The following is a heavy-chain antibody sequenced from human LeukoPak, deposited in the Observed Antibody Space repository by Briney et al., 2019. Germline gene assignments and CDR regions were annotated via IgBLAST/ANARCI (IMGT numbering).Heavy chain of an antibody. CDR1: GFTFSSYA. V-gene: IGHV3-23*01. CDR2: INGSGGGT. D-gene: IGHD6-19*01. Sequence: PGGSMRLSCAASGFTFSSYAMNWVRQAPGKGLEWVSAINGSGGGTYYADSVKGRFTISRDNSKNTLYLQMNSLRAEDTALYYCAKGGIAVSGTSYYYYMDVWGKGTTVTISS. CDR3: AKGGIAVSGTSYYYYMDV. J-gene: IGHJ6*03.